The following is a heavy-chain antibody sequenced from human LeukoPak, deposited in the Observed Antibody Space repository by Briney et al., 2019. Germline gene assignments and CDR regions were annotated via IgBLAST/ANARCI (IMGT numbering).Heavy chain of an antibody. J-gene: IGHJ4*02. D-gene: IGHD3-3*01. Sequence: GGSLRLSCAASGFTFSDYYLGWIRQAPGKGLEWVSYITSGGNSVYYAASVKGRFTISRDNAKNSLYLQVNSLTAEDTAVYYCARAGVDTSGYYYQGFDYWGQGTLATVSS. CDR3: ARAGVDTSGYYYQGFDY. V-gene: IGHV3-11*04. CDR1: GFTFSDYY. CDR2: ITSGGNSV.